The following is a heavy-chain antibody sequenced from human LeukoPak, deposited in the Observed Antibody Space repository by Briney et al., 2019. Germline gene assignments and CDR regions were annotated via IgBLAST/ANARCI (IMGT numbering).Heavy chain of an antibody. CDR1: GFTVSSNY. V-gene: IGHV3-66*01. Sequence: GGSLRLSCAASGFTVSSNYMSWVRQAPGKGLECVSVIYSGGSTYYADSVKGRFTISRDNSKNTLYLQMNSLRAEDTAVYYCARGGRSTYFDWSPDYWGQGTLVTVSS. CDR3: ARGGRSTYFDWSPDY. D-gene: IGHD3-9*01. CDR2: IYSGGST. J-gene: IGHJ4*02.